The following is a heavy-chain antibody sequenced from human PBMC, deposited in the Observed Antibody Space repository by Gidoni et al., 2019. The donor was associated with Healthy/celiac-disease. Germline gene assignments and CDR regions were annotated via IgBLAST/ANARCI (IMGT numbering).Heavy chain of an antibody. V-gene: IGHV2-26*01. CDR2: IFSNDEK. D-gene: IGHD5-12*01. Sequence: QVTLKESGPVLVKPTETSPLTCTAAGFSLSNARMGVSWIRQPPGKALEWLAHIFSNDEKSYSTSLKSRLTISKDTSKSRVVLTMTNMDPVDTATYYSARLAYYFDYWGQGTLVTVSS. CDR3: ARLAYYFDY. CDR1: GFSLSNARMG. J-gene: IGHJ4*02.